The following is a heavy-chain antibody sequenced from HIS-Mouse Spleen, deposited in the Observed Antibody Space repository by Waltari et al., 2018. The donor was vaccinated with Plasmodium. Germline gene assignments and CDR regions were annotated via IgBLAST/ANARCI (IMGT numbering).Heavy chain of an antibody. J-gene: IGHJ4*02. CDR3: AKAQGVINFDY. D-gene: IGHD3-16*01. V-gene: IGHV3-30*18. CDR2: ISYDGSNK. CDR1: GFPFRRYG. Sequence: QVQLVESGGGVVQPGRSLRLSCAASGFPFRRYGMHWVRQAPGKGLEWVAVISYDGSNKYYADSVKGRFTISRDNSKNTLYLQMNSLRAEDTAVYYCAKAQGVINFDYWGQGTLVTVSS.